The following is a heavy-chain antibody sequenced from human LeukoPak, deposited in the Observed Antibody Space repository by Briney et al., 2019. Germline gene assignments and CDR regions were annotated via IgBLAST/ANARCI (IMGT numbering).Heavy chain of an antibody. D-gene: IGHD5-24*01. Sequence: ASVKVSCKASGGTFSSYAISWVRQAPGQGLEWMGGIIPIFGTANYAQKFQGRVTMTTDTSTSTAYMELRSLRSDDTAVYYCARDMATIKGILDYWGQGTLVTVSS. CDR1: GGTFSSYA. CDR3: ARDMATIKGILDY. J-gene: IGHJ4*02. CDR2: IIPIFGTA. V-gene: IGHV1-69*05.